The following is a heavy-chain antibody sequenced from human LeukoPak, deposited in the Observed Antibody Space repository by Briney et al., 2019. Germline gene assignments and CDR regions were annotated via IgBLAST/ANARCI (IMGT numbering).Heavy chain of an antibody. J-gene: IGHJ4*02. V-gene: IGHV5-51*01. CDR2: IYPGESDT. D-gene: IGHD3-3*01. CDR1: GYIFTNYW. Sequence: HGESLPISCKGSGYIFTNYWVGWVRHLPGKGLEWMGIIYPGESDTRYSPSFQGQVTISADKPISTAYLQWSSLKPSDTAMYCCARSVSSLELDYWGQGTLVTVSS. CDR3: ARSVSSLELDY.